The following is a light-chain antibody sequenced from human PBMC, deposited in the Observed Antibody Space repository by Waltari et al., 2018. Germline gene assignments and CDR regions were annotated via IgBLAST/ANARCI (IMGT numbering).Light chain of an antibody. Sequence: QSALTQPPSASGSPGESVTISCTGTSSDVGGYNYVSWYQQHPGNAPNLMIYEVSKRPSGVPDRFSGSKSGNTASLTVSGLQAEDEADYYCYSYAGSNYFRVFGGGTKLTVL. V-gene: IGLV2-8*01. CDR1: SSDVGGYNY. CDR3: YSYAGSNYFRV. J-gene: IGLJ3*02. CDR2: EVS.